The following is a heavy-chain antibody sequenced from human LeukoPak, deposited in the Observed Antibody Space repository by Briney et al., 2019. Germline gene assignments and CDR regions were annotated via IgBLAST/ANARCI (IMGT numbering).Heavy chain of an antibody. D-gene: IGHD2-21*01. V-gene: IGHV3-23*01. J-gene: IGHJ5*02. CDR1: GFTFSDYY. CDR3: ARIPQVATVTVPNSDL. Sequence: GGSLRFSCAASGFTFSDYYMSWIRQAPGKGREWVSIISGSGDTIHYTDSVKGRFTVSRDNSKNTLYLQMNSLRVEDTAVYYCARIPQVATVTVPNSDLWGQGTLVTVSS. CDR2: ISGSGDTI.